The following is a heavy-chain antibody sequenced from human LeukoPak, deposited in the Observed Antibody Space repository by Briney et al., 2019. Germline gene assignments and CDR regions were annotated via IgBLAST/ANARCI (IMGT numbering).Heavy chain of an antibody. J-gene: IGHJ4*02. CDR1: GFIVSSNY. CDR2: ISNTGGST. CDR3: AFVGHGDNPRVY. Sequence: GGSLRLSCAASGFIVSSNYMSWVRQAPGKGLEWVSGISNTGGSTYYADSVKGRFTISRDNSKNTLYLQMNSLRAEDTAVYYCAFVGHGDNPRVYWGQGTLVTVSS. D-gene: IGHD4-23*01. V-gene: IGHV3-23*01.